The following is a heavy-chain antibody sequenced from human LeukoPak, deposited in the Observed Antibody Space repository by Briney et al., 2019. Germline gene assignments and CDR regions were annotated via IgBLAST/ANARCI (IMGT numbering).Heavy chain of an antibody. CDR3: ARDSRGVRGAPDY. V-gene: IGHV3-21*01. CDR2: ISSSSSYI. CDR1: GFTFSSYS. Sequence: GGSLRLSCAASGFTFSSYSMNWVRQAPGKGLEWVSSISSSSSYIYYADSVKGRFSISRDNAKNSLYLQMNSLRAEDTAVYYCARDSRGVRGAPDYWGQGTLVTVSS. D-gene: IGHD3-10*01. J-gene: IGHJ4*02.